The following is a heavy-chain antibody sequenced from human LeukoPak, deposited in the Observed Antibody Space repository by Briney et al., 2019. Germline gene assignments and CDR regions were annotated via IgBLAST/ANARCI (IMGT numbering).Heavy chain of an antibody. CDR2: IWYDGSNK. CDR1: GFTFSSYG. D-gene: IGHD6-19*01. J-gene: IGHJ5*02. CDR3: AKDLAGNIAVAPETNWFDP. V-gene: IGHV3-33*06. Sequence: GGSLRLSCAASGFTFSSYGMHWVRQAPGKGLEWVAVIWYDGSNKYYADSVKGRFTISRDNSKNTLYLQMNSLRAEDTAVYYCAKDLAGNIAVAPETNWFDPWGQGTLVTVSS.